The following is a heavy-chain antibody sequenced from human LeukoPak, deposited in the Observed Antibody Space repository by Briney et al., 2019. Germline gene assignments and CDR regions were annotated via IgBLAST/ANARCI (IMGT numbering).Heavy chain of an antibody. V-gene: IGHV1-24*01. Sequence: GASVKVSCKVSGYTLTELSMHWVRQAPGKGLEWMGGFDPEDGETIYAQKFQGRVTITADESTSTAYMELSSLRSEDTAVYYCAREGSSRWDYWGQGTLVTVSS. CDR2: FDPEDGET. CDR3: AREGSSRWDY. CDR1: GYTLTELS. D-gene: IGHD6-13*01. J-gene: IGHJ4*02.